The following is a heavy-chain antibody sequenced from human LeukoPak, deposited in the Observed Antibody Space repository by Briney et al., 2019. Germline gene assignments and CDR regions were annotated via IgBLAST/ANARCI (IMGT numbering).Heavy chain of an antibody. V-gene: IGHV3-23*01. CDR2: ISGGGGST. Sequence: GGSLRLSCTASGFTFNSYAMSWVRQAPGKGLEWVSAISGGGGSTYYADSVKGRFTISRDNSKNTLYLQMNSLRAEDTAVYYCAKDRTKVATKNWYFDLWGRGTLVTVSS. CDR3: AKDRTKVATKNWYFDL. CDR1: GFTFNSYA. D-gene: IGHD5-12*01. J-gene: IGHJ2*01.